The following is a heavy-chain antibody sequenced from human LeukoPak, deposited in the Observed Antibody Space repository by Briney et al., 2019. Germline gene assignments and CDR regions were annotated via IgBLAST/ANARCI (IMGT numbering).Heavy chain of an antibody. Sequence: GGSLRLSCADSGFTFSRDWMHWVRQTPGKGLVWVSCISADGRVTRYADSVQGRFTISRDNPKSTLYLQMHSLRAEDTAVYYCATAGGDGSRMGFDPWGQGTLVTVSS. J-gene: IGHJ5*02. D-gene: IGHD2-15*01. CDR1: GFTFSRDW. CDR2: ISADGRVT. V-gene: IGHV3-74*01. CDR3: ATAGGDGSRMGFDP.